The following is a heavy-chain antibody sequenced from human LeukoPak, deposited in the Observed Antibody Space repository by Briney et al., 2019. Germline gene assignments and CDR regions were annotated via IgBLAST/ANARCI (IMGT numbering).Heavy chain of an antibody. CDR2: ISYDGSNK. J-gene: IGHJ4*02. D-gene: IGHD4-17*01. CDR1: GLTFSSYA. Sequence: GRSLRLSCAASGLTFSSYAMHWVRQAPGKGLVWAAVISYDGSNKYYADSVKGRFTVSRDNSKNTLYLQMNSLRAEDTAVYYCARGWWGMYGDYVPYLDYWGQGTLVTVSS. CDR3: ARGWWGMYGDYVPYLDY. V-gene: IGHV3-30-3*01.